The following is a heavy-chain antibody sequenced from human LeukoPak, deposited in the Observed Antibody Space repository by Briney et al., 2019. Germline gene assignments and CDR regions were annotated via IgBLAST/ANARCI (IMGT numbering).Heavy chain of an antibody. CDR1: GGSISSGGYY. J-gene: IGHJ4*02. V-gene: IGHV4-31*03. CDR3: ARVRFYYGSGSTYRAYYFDY. Sequence: QTLSLTCTVSGGSISSGGYYWSWIRQHPGKGLEWIGYIYYSGSTYYNPSLKSRVTISVDTSKNQFSLKLSSVTAADTAVYYCARVRFYYGSGSTYRAYYFDYWGQGTLVTVSS. D-gene: IGHD3-10*01. CDR2: IYYSGST.